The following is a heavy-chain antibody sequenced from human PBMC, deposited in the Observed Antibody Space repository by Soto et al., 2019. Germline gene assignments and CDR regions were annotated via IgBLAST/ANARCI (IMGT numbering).Heavy chain of an antibody. V-gene: IGHV1-69*06. Sequence: QVPLVQSGAEVKKPGSSVKVSCKASGGTFSSYAISWVRQAPGQGLEWMGGIIPIFGTANYAQKFQGRVTITADKSTSTAYMELSSLRSEDTAVYYCARDGEVATIPRVGYFDLWGRGTLVTVSS. CDR1: GGTFSSYA. D-gene: IGHD5-12*01. J-gene: IGHJ2*01. CDR2: IIPIFGTA. CDR3: ARDGEVATIPRVGYFDL.